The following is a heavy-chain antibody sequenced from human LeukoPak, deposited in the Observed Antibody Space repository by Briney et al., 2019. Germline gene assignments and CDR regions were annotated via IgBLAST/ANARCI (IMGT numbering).Heavy chain of an antibody. CDR1: GVSVSSNF. CDR2: IKKDGSEK. D-gene: IGHD3-9*01. V-gene: IGHV3-7*01. Sequence: GGSLRLSCAASGVSVSSNFMIWVRQAPGKGLEWVANIKKDGSEKNYVDSVKGRFTISRDNANNSLYLQMNSLRAEDTAVYYCAREESTGWGQGTLVTVSS. J-gene: IGHJ4*02. CDR3: AREESTG.